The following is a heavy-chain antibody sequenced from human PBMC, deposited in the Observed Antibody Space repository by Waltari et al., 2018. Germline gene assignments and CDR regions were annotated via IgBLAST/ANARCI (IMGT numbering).Heavy chain of an antibody. Sequence: QVQLVQSGSEVKKPGSSVKVSCRASGGTFSSYVISWVRQASGQGLEWMGRITPYVNAAIYAQKLQGRLTITADKSTSTAYMELDSLASADTALYFCARDGLAPYNAFDIWGQGTMVTVSS. V-gene: IGHV1-69*04. CDR1: GGTFSSYV. CDR2: ITPYVNAA. D-gene: IGHD2-21*01. J-gene: IGHJ3*02. CDR3: ARDGLAPYNAFDI.